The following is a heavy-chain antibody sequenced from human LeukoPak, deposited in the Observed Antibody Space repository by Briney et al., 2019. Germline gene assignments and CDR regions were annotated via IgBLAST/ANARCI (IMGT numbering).Heavy chain of an antibody. J-gene: IGHJ4*02. V-gene: IGHV5-51*01. D-gene: IGHD3-16*01. CDR2: IYPGDSDT. CDR1: GYSFSSAW. Sequence: GESLKISCKGSGYSFSSAWVGWVRQTPGKGLEWMGIIYPGDSDTTYSPSFQGQVTISADKSISTAYLQWSSLKASDTAIYYCARSFPAGSIYFDYWGQGTLVTVSS. CDR3: ARSFPAGSIYFDY.